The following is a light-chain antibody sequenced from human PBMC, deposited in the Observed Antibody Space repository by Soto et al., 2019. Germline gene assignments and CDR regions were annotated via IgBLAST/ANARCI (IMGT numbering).Light chain of an antibody. V-gene: IGLV1-47*01. Sequence: QSVLTQPPSASGTPGQRVTISCSGSRSNIGSNYVYWYQQLPGTAPKLLIYTNNQRPSGVPDRFSGSKSGTSGSLAISGLRSEDEADYYCAAWDDSLSGPVFGGGTKVTVL. CDR1: RSNIGSNY. CDR2: TNN. CDR3: AAWDDSLSGPV. J-gene: IGLJ2*01.